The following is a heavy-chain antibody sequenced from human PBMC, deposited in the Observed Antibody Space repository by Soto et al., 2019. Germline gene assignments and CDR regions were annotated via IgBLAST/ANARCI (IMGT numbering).Heavy chain of an antibody. CDR1: GFTFSSYA. CDR3: TTDSLNIAARPNYFDY. V-gene: IGHV3-30-3*01. CDR2: ISYDGSNK. J-gene: IGHJ4*02. Sequence: WGSLRLSCAASGFTFSSYAMHWVRQAPGKGLEWVAVISYDGSNKYYADSVKGRFTISRDNSKNTLYLQMNSLRAEDTAVYYCTTDSLNIAARPNYFDYWGQGTLVTVSS. D-gene: IGHD6-6*01.